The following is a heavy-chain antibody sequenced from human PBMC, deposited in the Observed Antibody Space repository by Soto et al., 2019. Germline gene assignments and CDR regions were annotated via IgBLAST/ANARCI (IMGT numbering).Heavy chain of an antibody. Sequence: PSETLSLTCTVSGGSISSGGYYWSWIRHHPGKGLEWIGYIYYSGSTYYNPSLKSRVTISVDTSKNQVSLKLSSVTAADTAVYYCARQVHCSSTSCPIDYWGQGTLVTVSS. CDR3: ARQVHCSSTSCPIDY. D-gene: IGHD2-2*01. CDR2: IYYSGST. CDR1: GGSISSGGYY. J-gene: IGHJ4*02. V-gene: IGHV4-31*03.